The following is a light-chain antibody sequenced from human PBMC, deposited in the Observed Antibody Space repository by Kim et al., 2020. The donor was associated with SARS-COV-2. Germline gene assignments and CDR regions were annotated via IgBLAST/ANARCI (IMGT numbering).Light chain of an antibody. CDR2: GAS. CDR3: QQHDNWPPWT. Sequence: SPGESAATSCRASQSVSSNLAWYQQKPGQAPRLLIYGASTRATGIPARFSGSGSGTEFTLTISSLQSEDFAVYYCQQHDNWPPWTFGQGTKVDIK. V-gene: IGKV3-15*01. CDR1: QSVSSN. J-gene: IGKJ1*01.